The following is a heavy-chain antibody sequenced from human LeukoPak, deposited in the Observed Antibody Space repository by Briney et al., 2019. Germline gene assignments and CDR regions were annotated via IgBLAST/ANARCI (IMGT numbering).Heavy chain of an antibody. D-gene: IGHD1-26*01. Sequence: GGSLRLSCVVSGITFTSHGMNWIRQAPGKGLEWVAFIQHDGSNKYHADSVKGRFTISRDNAKNSLYLQMNSLRVEDTAVYYCARVVVGVPPTPFDYWGQGALVTVSS. J-gene: IGHJ4*02. V-gene: IGHV3-30*02. CDR2: IQHDGSNK. CDR3: ARVVVGVPPTPFDY. CDR1: GITFTSHG.